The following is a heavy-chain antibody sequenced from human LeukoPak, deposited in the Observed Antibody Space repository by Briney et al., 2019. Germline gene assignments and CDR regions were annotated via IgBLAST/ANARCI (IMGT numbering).Heavy chain of an antibody. CDR2: IYYSGST. V-gene: IGHV4-59*01. CDR1: GGSISSYY. CDR3: ARGLYYYYYYGMDV. J-gene: IGHJ6*02. Sequence: PSETLSLTCTVSGGSISSYYWSWIRQPPGKGLEWIGYIYYSGSTNYNPSLKSRVTISVDTSNNQFSLKLSSVTAADTAVYYCARGLYYYYYYGMDVWGQGTTVTVSS.